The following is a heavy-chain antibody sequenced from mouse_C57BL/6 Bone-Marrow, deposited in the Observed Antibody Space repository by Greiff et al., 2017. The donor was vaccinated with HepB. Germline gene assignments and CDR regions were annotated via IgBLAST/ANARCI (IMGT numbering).Heavy chain of an antibody. Sequence: EVKLMESGGGLVKPGGSLKLSCAASGFTFSSYAMSWVRQTPEKRLEWVATISDGGSYTYYPDNVKGRFTISRDNAKNNLYLQMSHLKSEDTAMNYCARALITTVSYFDYWGQGTTLTVSS. J-gene: IGHJ2*01. CDR1: GFTFSSYA. V-gene: IGHV5-4*03. CDR2: ISDGGSYT. D-gene: IGHD1-1*01. CDR3: ARALITTVSYFDY.